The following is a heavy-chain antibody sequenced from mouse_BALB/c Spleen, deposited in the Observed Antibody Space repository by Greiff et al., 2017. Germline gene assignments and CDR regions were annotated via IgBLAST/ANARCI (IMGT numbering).Heavy chain of an antibody. CDR3: ASYYRFYAMDY. CDR2: ILPGSGST. Sequence: QVQLQQSGAELMKPGASVKISCKATGYTFSSYWIEWVKQRPGHGLEWIGEILPGSGSTNYNEKFKGKATFTADTSSNTAYMQLSSLTSEDSAVYYGASYYRFYAMDYWGQGTSGTVSS. J-gene: IGHJ4*01. CDR1: GYTFSSYW. V-gene: IGHV1-9*01. D-gene: IGHD2-14*01.